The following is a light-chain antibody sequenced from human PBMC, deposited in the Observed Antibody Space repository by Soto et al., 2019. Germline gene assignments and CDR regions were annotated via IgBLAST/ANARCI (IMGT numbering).Light chain of an antibody. CDR3: QQYGSSLPRT. J-gene: IGKJ1*01. Sequence: EIVLTQSPGTLSLSPGERATLSCRASQSVSSSYLAWYQQKPGQAPRLLIYGASSRATGIPDRFSGSGSGTDFTLTISRLEPEDFAVYHCQQYGSSLPRTFGQGTKVEIK. V-gene: IGKV3-20*01. CDR1: QSVSSSY. CDR2: GAS.